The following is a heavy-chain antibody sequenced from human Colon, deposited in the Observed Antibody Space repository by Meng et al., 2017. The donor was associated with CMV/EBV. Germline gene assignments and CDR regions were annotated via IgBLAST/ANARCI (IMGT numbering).Heavy chain of an antibody. CDR1: GFNFADYA. CDR3: AKRTYCGGEFCPEGAFDI. V-gene: IGHV3-49*04. D-gene: IGHD2-21*01. Sequence: GGSLRLSCTAAGFNFADYAVTWVRQAPGKGLEWIGFIRSKTYTGTAVYAASMKGRFTISRDDSNKIAYLQVDSLRAEDTAVYYCAKRTYCGGEFCPEGAFDIWGQGTMVTVSS. J-gene: IGHJ3*02. CDR2: IRSKTYTGTA.